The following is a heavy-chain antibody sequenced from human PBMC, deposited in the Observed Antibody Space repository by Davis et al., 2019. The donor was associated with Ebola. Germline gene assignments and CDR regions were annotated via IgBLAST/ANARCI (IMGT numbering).Heavy chain of an antibody. J-gene: IGHJ4*02. CDR1: GDSVSTDY. D-gene: IGHD3-10*01. CDR2: IYYSGST. CDR3: ARSGITMVRGVGRNFDY. V-gene: IGHV4-59*02. Sequence: PSETLSLTCTVSGDSVSTDYWSWIRQPPGKGLEWIGYIYYSGSTNYNPSLKSRVTMSVDTSKNQFSLKLSSVTAADTAVYYCARSGITMVRGVGRNFDYWGQGTLVTVSS.